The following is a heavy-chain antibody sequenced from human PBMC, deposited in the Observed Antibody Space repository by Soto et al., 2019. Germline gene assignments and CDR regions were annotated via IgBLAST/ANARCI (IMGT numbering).Heavy chain of an antibody. D-gene: IGHD3-3*01. V-gene: IGHV2-5*02. CDR1: GFSLTTSGVG. CDR3: AHRILRTVFCFVTETAIHFSF. J-gene: IGHJ4*02. CDR2: IYWDDDK. Sequence: QITLNESGPTVVKPAETLTLTCTFSGFSLTTSGVGVVWIRQSPGKAPEWLALIYWDDDKRYSESLNSRLTNTKDTSKNQVVLSMASVDPADTASYLCAHRILRTVFCFVTETAIHFSFWGQGNPGVVSS.